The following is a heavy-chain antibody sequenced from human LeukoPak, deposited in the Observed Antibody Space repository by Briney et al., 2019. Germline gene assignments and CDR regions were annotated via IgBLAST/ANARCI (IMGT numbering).Heavy chain of an antibody. CDR2: ISGSGGST. CDR3: AKYGEDGYNSWGSYL. Sequence: GGSLRLSCAASGFTFSDYYINWIRQAPGKGLEWVSAISGSGGSTYYADSVKGRFTISRDNSKNTLYLQMNSLRAEDTAVYYCAKYGEDGYNSWGSYLWGQGTLVTVSS. D-gene: IGHD5-24*01. J-gene: IGHJ5*02. V-gene: IGHV3-23*01. CDR1: GFTFSDYY.